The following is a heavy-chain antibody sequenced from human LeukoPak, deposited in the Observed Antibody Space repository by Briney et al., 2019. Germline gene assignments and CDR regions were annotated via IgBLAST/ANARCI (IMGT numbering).Heavy chain of an antibody. J-gene: IGHJ4*02. D-gene: IGHD3-9*01. Sequence: GGSLRLSCAASGFTFSSYSMNWVRQAPGKGLEWVSSISSSSSYIYYADSVKGQFTISRDNAKNSLYLQMNSLRAEDTAVYYCARGLRYFDWLFATFDYWGQGTLVTVSS. CDR3: ARGLRYFDWLFATFDY. CDR2: ISSSSSYI. V-gene: IGHV3-21*01. CDR1: GFTFSSYS.